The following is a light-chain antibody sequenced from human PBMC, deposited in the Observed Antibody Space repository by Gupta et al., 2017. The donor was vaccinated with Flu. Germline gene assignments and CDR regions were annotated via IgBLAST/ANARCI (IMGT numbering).Light chain of an antibody. Sequence: SSELTQDPAVSVALGPTVRITCQGDSRRNSYARWYQQTPEQSPVLVIYAKNIRPSGIPDRCSGSSSGNTAALTNTRAPAEEEADYYCNSRDSTDNNKGVFGGGTKLTVL. CDR3: NSRDSTDNNKGV. CDR2: AKN. CDR1: SRRNSY. V-gene: IGLV3-19*01. J-gene: IGLJ3*02.